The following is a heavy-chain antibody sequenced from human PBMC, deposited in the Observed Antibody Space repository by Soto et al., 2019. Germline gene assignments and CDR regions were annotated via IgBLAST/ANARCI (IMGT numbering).Heavy chain of an antibody. CDR1: GFTFSSYS. V-gene: IGHV3-21*01. J-gene: IGHJ3*02. CDR3: AREYYYDSSGYSRGNDAFDI. Sequence: GGALRLSCAASGFTFSSYSMNWVRQAPGKGLEWVSSISSSSSYIYYADSGKGRFTISRDNVKNSLYLQMHSLRAEDTAVYYCAREYYYDSSGYSRGNDAFDIWGQGTMVTVSS. D-gene: IGHD3-22*01. CDR2: ISSSSSYI.